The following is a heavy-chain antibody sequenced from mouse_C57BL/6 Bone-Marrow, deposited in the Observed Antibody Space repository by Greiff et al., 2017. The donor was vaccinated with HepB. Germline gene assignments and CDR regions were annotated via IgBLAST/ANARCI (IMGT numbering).Heavy chain of an antibody. J-gene: IGHJ3*01. CDR1: GYTFTSYW. Sequence: EVQLQQSGTVLARPGASVKMSCKTSGYTFTSYWMHWVKQRPGQGLEWIGAIYPGNSDTSYNQKFKGKAKLTAVTSASTAYMELSSLTNEDSAVYYFTRDYYGSSLAWFAYWGQGTLVTVSA. D-gene: IGHD1-1*01. CDR2: IYPGNSDT. CDR3: TRDYYGSSLAWFAY. V-gene: IGHV1-5*01.